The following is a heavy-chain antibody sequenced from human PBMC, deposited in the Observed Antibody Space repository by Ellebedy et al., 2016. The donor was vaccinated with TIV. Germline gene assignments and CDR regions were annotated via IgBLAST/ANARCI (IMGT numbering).Heavy chain of an antibody. CDR3: ARFVRATKAFDI. D-gene: IGHD5-12*01. CDR1: GGSISSSSYY. CDR2: IYYSGST. J-gene: IGHJ3*02. Sequence: MPSETLSLTCTVSGGSISSSSYYWGCIRLPPGKGLEWIGNIYYSGSTYYNPSLQSRVTISVDTSKNQCSLRLNSVTAADTAVYYCARFVRATKAFDIWGQGTMVTVSS. V-gene: IGHV4-39*07.